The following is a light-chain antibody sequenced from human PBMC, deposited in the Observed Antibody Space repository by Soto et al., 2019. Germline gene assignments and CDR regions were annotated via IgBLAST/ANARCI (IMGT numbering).Light chain of an antibody. Sequence: DIVMTQSPDSLAVSLGERATINCKSSQSILSSSNNKNSLAWFQQQPGQPPKLLIYWASTRESGVPDRFSDSGSGTDFTLTISSLQAEGVAVYYCEQYYSSVVTFGQGTRLEIK. CDR2: WAS. V-gene: IGKV4-1*01. CDR3: EQYYSSVVT. CDR1: QSILSSSNNKNS. J-gene: IGKJ5*01.